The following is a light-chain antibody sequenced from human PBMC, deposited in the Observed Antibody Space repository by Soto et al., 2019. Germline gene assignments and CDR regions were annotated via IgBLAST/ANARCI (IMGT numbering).Light chain of an antibody. CDR3: QQYGTLPWT. Sequence: EIVLTQSPGTLSLSPGERATLSCRASQTIRNNYLAWYQQRPGQSPRLLIYGTSSRAAGIPDRFSGSGSGADFTLTISRLEPGDSTVYYCQQYGTLPWTFGQGTTVEIK. J-gene: IGKJ1*01. CDR2: GTS. V-gene: IGKV3-20*01. CDR1: QTIRNNY.